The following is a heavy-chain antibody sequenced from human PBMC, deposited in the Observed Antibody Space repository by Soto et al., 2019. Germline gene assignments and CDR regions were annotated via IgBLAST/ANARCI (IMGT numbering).Heavy chain of an antibody. J-gene: IGHJ6*02. Sequence: GGSLRLSCAASGFTFSSYGMHWVRQAPGKGLEWVAVISYDGSNKYYADSVKGRFTISRDNSKNTLYLQMNSLRAEDTAVYYCAKESWGSSSWTTYYYYYGMDVWGQGTTVTVSS. D-gene: IGHD6-13*01. CDR2: ISYDGSNK. V-gene: IGHV3-30*18. CDR3: AKESWGSSSWTTYYYYYGMDV. CDR1: GFTFSSYG.